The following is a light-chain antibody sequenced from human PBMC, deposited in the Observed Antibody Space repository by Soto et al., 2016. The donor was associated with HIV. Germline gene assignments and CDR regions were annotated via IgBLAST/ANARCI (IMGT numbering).Light chain of an antibody. V-gene: IGLV3-21*03. CDR2: DDS. J-gene: IGLJ1*01. CDR1: NIGTKS. CDR3: QVWDSSSDHYV. Sequence: SYVLTQPPSVSVAPGKTASITCVGNNIGTKSVHWYQQKPGQAPVLVVYDDSDRPSGIPERFSGSNSGNTATLTISRVEAGDEADYYCQVWDSSSDHYVFGTATKVTVL.